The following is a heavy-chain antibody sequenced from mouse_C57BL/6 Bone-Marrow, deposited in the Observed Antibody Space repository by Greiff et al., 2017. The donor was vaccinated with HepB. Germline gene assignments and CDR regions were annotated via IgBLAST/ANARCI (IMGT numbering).Heavy chain of an antibody. CDR2: INPNNGTT. J-gene: IGHJ1*03. D-gene: IGHD1-1*01. CDR1: GYSFTDYN. CDR3: AREDYGSSTWYFDV. Sequence: VQLQQSGPELVRPGASVKISCKASGYSFTDYNMSWVKQSNGKSLEWIGVINPNNGTTRYNQKFKGKATLTVDQSTSTAYMQLNSLTSEDSAVYSCAREDYGSSTWYFDVWGTGTTLTVSS. V-gene: IGHV1-39*01.